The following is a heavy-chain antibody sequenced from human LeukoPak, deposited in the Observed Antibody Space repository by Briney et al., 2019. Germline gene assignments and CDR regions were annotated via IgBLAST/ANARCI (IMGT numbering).Heavy chain of an antibody. D-gene: IGHD3-22*01. V-gene: IGHV3-33*06. Sequence: GRSLRLSCAASGFTFSSYGMHWVRQAPGEGLEGVAVIWYDGSNKYYADSVKGRFTISRDNSKNTLLLQMNSLRAEDTAVYHCAKGGGNYYDSSGYYNYFDYWGQGTLVTVSS. CDR1: GFTFSSYG. CDR3: AKGGGNYYDSSGYYNYFDY. J-gene: IGHJ4*02. CDR2: IWYDGSNK.